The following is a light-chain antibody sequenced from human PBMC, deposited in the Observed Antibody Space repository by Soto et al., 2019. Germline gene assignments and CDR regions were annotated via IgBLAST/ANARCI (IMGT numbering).Light chain of an antibody. V-gene: IGKV1-5*01. CDR3: QQYNNFWT. J-gene: IGKJ1*01. CDR1: QSLSSR. CDR2: DAS. Sequence: MTQSPSTLSASVGDRVTITCRASQSLSSRLAWYQQKPGKAPELLIYDASSLKSGVPSRFSGSESGTEFTLTISSLQPDDFGTYYCQQYNNFWTFGQGTKVDIK.